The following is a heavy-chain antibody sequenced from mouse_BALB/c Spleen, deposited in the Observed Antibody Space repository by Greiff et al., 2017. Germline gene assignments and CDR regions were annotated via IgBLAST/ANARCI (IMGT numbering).Heavy chain of an antibody. Sequence: QVQLQQSGAELMKPGASVKISCKATGYTFSSYWIEWVKQRPGHGLEWIGEILPGSGSTNYNEKFKGKATFTADTSSNTAYMQLSSLTSEDSAVYYCARKRVITTAWFAYWGQGTLVTVSA. CDR1: GYTFSSYW. CDR2: ILPGSGST. J-gene: IGHJ3*01. D-gene: IGHD2-4*01. V-gene: IGHV1-9*01. CDR3: ARKRVITTAWFAY.